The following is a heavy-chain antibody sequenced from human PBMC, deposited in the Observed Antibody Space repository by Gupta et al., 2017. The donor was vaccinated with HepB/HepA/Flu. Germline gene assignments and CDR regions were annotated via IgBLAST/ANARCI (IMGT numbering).Heavy chain of an antibody. CDR1: GFTFDDYA. V-gene: IGHV3-43*02. D-gene: IGHD2-2*02. Sequence: EVQLVESGGGVVQPGGSLRLSCAASGFTFDDYAMHWVRQAPGKGLEWVSAISGDGGGTNYVDSVRGRFTISRDNSKSALYLQMNSLRTEDTAFYYCVKSEGSPIHCNTCDYWGQGTLVSVS. CDR3: VKSEGSPIHCNTCDY. CDR2: ISGDGGGT. J-gene: IGHJ4*02.